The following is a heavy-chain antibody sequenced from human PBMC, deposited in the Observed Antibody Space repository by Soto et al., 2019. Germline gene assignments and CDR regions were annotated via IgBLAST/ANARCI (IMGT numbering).Heavy chain of an antibody. CDR1: GGSISSSSYY. CDR2: IYYSGST. D-gene: IGHD6-13*01. Sequence: PSETLSLTCTVSGGSISSSSYYWCWIRQPPGKGLEWIGSIYYSGSTYYNPSLKSRVTISVDTSKNQFSLKLSSVTAADTAVYYCARHGEQQHLYGMDVWGQGTTVTVSS. V-gene: IGHV4-39*01. J-gene: IGHJ6*02. CDR3: ARHGEQQHLYGMDV.